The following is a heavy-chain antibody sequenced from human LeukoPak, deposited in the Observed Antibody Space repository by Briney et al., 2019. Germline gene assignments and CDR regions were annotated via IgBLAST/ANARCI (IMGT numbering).Heavy chain of an antibody. Sequence: ASVKVSCKASGYTFTSYGISWARQAPGQGLEWMGWISAYNGNTNYAQKLQGRVTMTTDTSTSTAYMELRSLRSDDTAVYYCARDEPLYCSSTSCYMIDYWGQGTLVTVSS. D-gene: IGHD2-2*02. J-gene: IGHJ4*02. CDR3: ARDEPLYCSSTSCYMIDY. V-gene: IGHV1-18*01. CDR1: GYTFTSYG. CDR2: ISAYNGNT.